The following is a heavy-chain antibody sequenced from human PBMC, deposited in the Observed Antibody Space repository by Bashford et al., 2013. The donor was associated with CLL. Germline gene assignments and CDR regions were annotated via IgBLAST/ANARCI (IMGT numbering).Heavy chain of an antibody. D-gene: IGHD6-19*01. CDR1: GYSFTSYW. Sequence: GESLKISCKGSGYSFTSYWIGWVRQMPGKGLEWMGIIYPGDSDTRYSPSFQGQVTISADKSISTAYLQWSSLKASDTAMYYCARRIPSIAVAGNWMEDYYYYGMTSGAEGT. V-gene: IGHV5-51*01. CDR3: ARRIPSIAVAGNWMEDYYYYGMTS. CDR2: IYPGDSDT. J-gene: IGHJ6*02.